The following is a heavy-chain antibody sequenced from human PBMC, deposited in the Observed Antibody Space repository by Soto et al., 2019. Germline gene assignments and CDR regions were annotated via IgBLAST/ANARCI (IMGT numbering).Heavy chain of an antibody. CDR3: SRCVSGSYYHLSRPQHLDY. CDR1: GYTFTSYY. D-gene: IGHD1-26*01. Sequence: GASVKVSCKASGYTFTSYYMHWVRQAPGQGLEWMGIINPSGGSTSYAQNFQGRVTMTRDTSTSTVYMELSSLRSEDTAVYYCSRCVSGSYYHLSRPQHLDYWGQGTLVTVSS. J-gene: IGHJ4*02. CDR2: INPSGGST. V-gene: IGHV1-46*01.